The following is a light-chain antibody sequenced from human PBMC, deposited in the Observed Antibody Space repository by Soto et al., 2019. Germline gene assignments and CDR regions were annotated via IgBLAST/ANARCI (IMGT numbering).Light chain of an antibody. CDR2: GAS. CDR1: QSVSGN. V-gene: IGKV3-15*01. J-gene: IGKJ5*01. Sequence: EIVMTQSPATLSVSPGERAALSCRASQSVSGNLAWYQQTPGQAPRLPIYGASTRATGIPARFSGSGFGTEFTLTISSLKSEGFAVYYCQQYNYRPPAFGQGTRLEIK. CDR3: QQYNYRPPA.